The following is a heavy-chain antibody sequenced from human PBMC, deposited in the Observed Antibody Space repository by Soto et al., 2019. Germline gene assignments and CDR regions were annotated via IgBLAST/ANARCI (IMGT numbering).Heavy chain of an antibody. CDR2: ISSSSSYI. CDR1: GFTFRSSP. Sequence: GGSLRLSCAVSGFTFRSSPMSWVRRAPGKGLEWVSSISSSSSYIYYADSVKGRFTISRDNAKNSLFLQMNSLRAEDTAVYYCARDRPGHSNAFDIWGQGTMVTVSS. CDR3: ARDRPGHSNAFDI. J-gene: IGHJ3*02. V-gene: IGHV3-21*01. D-gene: IGHD5-18*01.